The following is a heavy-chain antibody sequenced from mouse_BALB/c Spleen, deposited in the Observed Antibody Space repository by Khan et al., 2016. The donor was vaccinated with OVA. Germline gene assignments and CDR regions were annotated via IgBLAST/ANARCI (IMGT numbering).Heavy chain of an antibody. D-gene: IGHD2-10*01. Sequence: QVQLKESGPGLVAPSQSLSITCTTSGFSLTDYGIHWVRQPPGKGLEWLVVIWSDGTTTYNSALKSRLSISKDNSKSQVFLKMNSLQTDDTAMYYCARQPYYHYYIMDYWGQGTSVTVSS. CDR1: GFSLTDYG. J-gene: IGHJ4*01. V-gene: IGHV2-6-1*01. CDR3: ARQPYYHYYIMDY. CDR2: IWSDGTT.